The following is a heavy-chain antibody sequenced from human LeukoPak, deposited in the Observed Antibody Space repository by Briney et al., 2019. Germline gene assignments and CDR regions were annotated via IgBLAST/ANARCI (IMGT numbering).Heavy chain of an antibody. CDR1: GLTFSNYG. V-gene: IGHV3-23*01. CDR3: AKMHGYFDY. CDR2: ITGDGTTT. J-gene: IGHJ4*02. Sequence: GGSLRLSCEASGLTFSNYGMSWVRQAPGKGLQWVSAITGDGTTTYYADSVKGRFTISRDNSKNMLYLQMSSLRAEDTAVYYCAKMHGYFDYWGQGALVPVSS.